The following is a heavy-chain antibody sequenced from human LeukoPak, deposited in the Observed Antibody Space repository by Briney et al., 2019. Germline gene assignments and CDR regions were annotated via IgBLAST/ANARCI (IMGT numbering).Heavy chain of an antibody. J-gene: IGHJ4*02. CDR3: ARGIWFGELSTFDY. D-gene: IGHD3-10*01. CDR1: GFTVSSNY. CDR2: IYSGGST. Sequence: GGSLRLSCAASGFTVSSNYMSWVRQAPGKGLEWVSVIYSGGSTYYADSVKGRFTISRYNPKNTLYLQMNSLRAEDTAVYYCARGIWFGELSTFDYWGQGTLVTVSS. V-gene: IGHV3-53*01.